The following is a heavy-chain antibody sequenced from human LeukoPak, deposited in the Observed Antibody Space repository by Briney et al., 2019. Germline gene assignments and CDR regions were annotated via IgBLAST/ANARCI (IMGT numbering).Heavy chain of an antibody. CDR3: SKVRSGTDFDY. CDR2: VRSKGYGGTT. V-gene: IGHV3-49*04. CDR1: GFTFRDHA. Sequence: GGSLRLSCSTSGFTFRDHAMTWVRQAPGKGLEWVGFVRSKGYGGTTEYAASVKGRVTISRDDSKGIAYLQMNSLKAEDTAVYYCSKVRSGTDFDYWGRGTLVTVSS. J-gene: IGHJ4*02. D-gene: IGHD3-10*01.